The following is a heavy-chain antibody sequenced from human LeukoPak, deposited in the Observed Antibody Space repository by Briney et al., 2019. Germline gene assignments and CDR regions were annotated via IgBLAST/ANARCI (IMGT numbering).Heavy chain of an antibody. V-gene: IGHV1-46*01. CDR1: GYTFTSYY. Sequence: ASVKVSCKASGYTFTSYYMHWVRQAPGQGLEWMGIINPSGGSTSYAQKFQGRVTMTRDTSTSTVYMELSSLRSEDTAVYYCARGGYDFWSGYLYYFDYWGQGTLVTVSS. D-gene: IGHD3-3*01. CDR3: ARGGYDFWSGYLYYFDY. J-gene: IGHJ4*02. CDR2: INPSGGST.